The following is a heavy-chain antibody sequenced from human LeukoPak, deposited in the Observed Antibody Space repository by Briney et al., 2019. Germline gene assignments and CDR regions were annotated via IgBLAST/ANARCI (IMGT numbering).Heavy chain of an antibody. CDR1: GFTFSSYA. J-gene: IGHJ5*02. V-gene: IGHV3-23*01. CDR3: ARDMIRGVVNH. D-gene: IGHD3-10*01. CDR2: ISGSGGST. Sequence: GGSLRLSCAASGFTFSSYAMSWVRQAPGKGLEWVSAISGSGGSTYYADSVKGRFTISRDNSKNTLYLQMNSLRAEDTAVYYCARDMIRGVVNHWGQGTLVTVSS.